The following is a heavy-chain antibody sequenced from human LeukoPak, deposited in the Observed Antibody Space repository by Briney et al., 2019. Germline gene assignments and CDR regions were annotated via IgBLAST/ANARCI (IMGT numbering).Heavy chain of an antibody. Sequence: PSETLSLTCTVSGGFISSYYWSWIRQPPGKGLEWIWYIYYSGSTNYNPSLKSRVTISVDTSKNQFSLKLSSVAAADTAVYYCAGNSHYGMDVWGQGTTVTVSS. CDR2: IYYSGST. D-gene: IGHD4-23*01. V-gene: IGHV4-59*08. CDR1: GGFISSYY. CDR3: AGNSHYGMDV. J-gene: IGHJ6*02.